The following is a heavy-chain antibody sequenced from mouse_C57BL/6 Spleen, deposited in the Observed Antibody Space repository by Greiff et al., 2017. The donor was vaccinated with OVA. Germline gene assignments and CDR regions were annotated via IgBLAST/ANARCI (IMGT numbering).Heavy chain of an antibody. CDR1: GFTFSDYY. CDR2: INYDGSST. V-gene: IGHV5-16*01. Sequence: EVHLVESEGGLVQPGSSMKLSCTASGFTFSDYYMAWVRQVPEKGLEWVANINYDGSSTYYLDSLKSRFIISRDNAKNILYLQMSSLKSEDTATYYCAREPGYGYEGTYFDYWGQGTTLTVSS. J-gene: IGHJ2*01. CDR3: AREPGYGYEGTYFDY. D-gene: IGHD2-2*01.